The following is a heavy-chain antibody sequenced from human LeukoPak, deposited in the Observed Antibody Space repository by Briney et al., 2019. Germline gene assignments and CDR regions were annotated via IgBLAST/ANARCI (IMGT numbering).Heavy chain of an antibody. Sequence: PSEPLSLTCTVSGGSISSYYWSWIRQPPGKGLVWIGSIYYSGSTYYNPSLKSRVTISVDTSKSRFSLKLSSVTAADTAVYYCSRQALSYCGGDCYYYFDYWGRGTLVTVSS. J-gene: IGHJ4*02. D-gene: IGHD2-21*02. CDR2: IYYSGST. CDR1: GGSISSYY. V-gene: IGHV4-39*01. CDR3: SRQALSYCGGDCYYYFDY.